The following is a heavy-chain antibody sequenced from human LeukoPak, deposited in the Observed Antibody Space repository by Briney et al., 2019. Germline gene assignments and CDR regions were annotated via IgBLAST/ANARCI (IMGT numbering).Heavy chain of an antibody. CDR1: GFTFSSYA. V-gene: IGHV3-23*01. J-gene: IGHJ6*03. Sequence: GGSLRLSCAASGFTFSSYAMSWVRQAPGKGLEWVSAISGSGGSTYYADSVKGRFTISRVNSKNTLYLQMNSLRAEDTAVYYCARLNDYGDYGVSYMDVLGKGTTVTGSS. CDR3: ARLNDYGDYGVSYMDV. D-gene: IGHD4-17*01. CDR2: ISGSGGST.